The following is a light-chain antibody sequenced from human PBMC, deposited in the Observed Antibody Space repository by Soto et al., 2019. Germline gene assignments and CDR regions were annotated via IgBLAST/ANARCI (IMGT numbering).Light chain of an antibody. CDR2: GAS. V-gene: IGKV3-15*01. CDR1: KSVSGN. Sequence: ELVMTQSPATLSVSPGERATLSCRASKSVSGNLAWYQQKPGQAPRLLIYGASTRATGIPARFSGSGSGTEFTLTISSLQSEDFAVYYCQQYNNWPLYTFGQGTKLEIK. CDR3: QQYNNWPLYT. J-gene: IGKJ2*01.